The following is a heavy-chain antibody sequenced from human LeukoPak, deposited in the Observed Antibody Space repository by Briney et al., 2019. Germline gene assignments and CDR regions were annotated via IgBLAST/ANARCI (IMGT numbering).Heavy chain of an antibody. J-gene: IGHJ4*02. CDR2: INHSGST. V-gene: IGHV4-34*01. CDR3: ARGSPLHYADTAIAFDY. Sequence: PSETLSLTCAVYGGSFSGYYWSWIRQPPGKGLEWIGEINHSGSTNYNPSLKSRVTISVDTSKNQFSLKLSSVTAADTAVYYCARGSPLHYADTAIAFDYRGQGTLVTVSS. CDR1: GGSFSGYY. D-gene: IGHD5-18*01.